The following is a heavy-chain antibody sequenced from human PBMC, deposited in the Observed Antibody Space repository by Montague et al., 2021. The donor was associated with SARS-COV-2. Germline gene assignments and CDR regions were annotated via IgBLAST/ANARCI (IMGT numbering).Heavy chain of an antibody. CDR1: VGSISSNNCY. CDR2: IYYSGSP. J-gene: IGHJ4*02. Sequence: LSLTCTVSVGSISSNNCYWGWIRQPPGKALEWIGSIYYSGSPYYNPSLKSRVAMSVDTSENQFSLKLSSVTAADTAVYYCARDGFYYDRSGPSNFDYWGQGTLVTVSS. D-gene: IGHD3-22*01. CDR3: ARDGFYYDRSGPSNFDY. V-gene: IGHV4-39*07.